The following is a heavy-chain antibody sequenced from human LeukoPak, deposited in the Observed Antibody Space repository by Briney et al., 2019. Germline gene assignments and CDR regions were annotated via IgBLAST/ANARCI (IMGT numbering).Heavy chain of an antibody. CDR3: ATMVQGAHTYFGS. J-gene: IGHJ4*02. D-gene: IGHD3-10*01. CDR1: GGSISSYY. V-gene: IGHV4-59*01. Sequence: SETLSLTCTVSGGSISSYYWSWLRQPPGKGLEYIGYMYHSRSSNYNPSLKSRVTISVDTSKNQVSLKLRSVTAADTAVYYCATMVQGAHTYFGSWGQGNLVAVSS. CDR2: MYHSRSS.